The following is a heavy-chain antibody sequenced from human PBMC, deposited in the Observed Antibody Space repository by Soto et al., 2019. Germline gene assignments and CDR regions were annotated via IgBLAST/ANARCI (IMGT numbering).Heavy chain of an antibody. D-gene: IGHD2-2*02. CDR3: ATYTSLDY. V-gene: IGHV3-53*01. CDR2: IYSGGST. J-gene: IGHJ4*02. CDR1: GFTVSNNC. Sequence: PGVSLSLSSAAAGFTVSNNCMIWVRQAPGKGLEWVSLIYSGGSTFYADSVKGRFTISRDNSKNTLFLQMNSLRAEDTAVYFCATYTSLDYWGQRTLVTVSS.